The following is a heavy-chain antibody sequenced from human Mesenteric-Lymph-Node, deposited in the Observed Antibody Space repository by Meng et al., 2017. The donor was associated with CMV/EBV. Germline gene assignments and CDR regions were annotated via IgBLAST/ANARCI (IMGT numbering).Heavy chain of an antibody. D-gene: IGHD3-3*01. J-gene: IGHJ6*02. CDR2: INSDGSST. CDR1: SYW. CDR3: AREDRNYDFWSGTALYGMDV. V-gene: IGHV3-74*01. Sequence: SYWMHWVRQAPGKGLVWVSRINSDGSSTSYADSVKGRFTISRDNAKNTLYLQMNSLRAEDTAVYYCAREDRNYDFWSGTALYGMDVWGQGTTVTVSS.